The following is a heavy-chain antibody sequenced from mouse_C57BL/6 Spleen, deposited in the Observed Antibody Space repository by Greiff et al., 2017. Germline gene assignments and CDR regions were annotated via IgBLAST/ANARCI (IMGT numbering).Heavy chain of an antibody. V-gene: IGHV5-17*01. CDR3: ASYGTIDY. Sequence: EVMLVESGGGLVKPGGSLKLSCAASGFTFSDYGMHWVRQAPEKGLEWVAYISSGSSTIYYADTVKGRFTISRDNAKNTLCLQMTSLRSEDTAMYYCASYGTIDYWGQGTTLTVSS. J-gene: IGHJ2*01. CDR1: GFTFSDYG. CDR2: ISSGSSTI. D-gene: IGHD1-1*02.